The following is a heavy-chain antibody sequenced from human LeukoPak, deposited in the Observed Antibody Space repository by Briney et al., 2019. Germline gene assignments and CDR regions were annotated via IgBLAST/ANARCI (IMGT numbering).Heavy chain of an antibody. V-gene: IGHV1-69*13. D-gene: IGHD4-23*01. J-gene: IGHJ6*03. CDR3: ARAPTTVVMRYYYYMDV. CDR2: IIPIFGTA. CDR1: GGTFSSYA. Sequence: ASVKVSCKASGGTFSSYAISWVRQAPGQGLEWMGGIIPIFGTANYAQKFQGRVTITADESTSTAYMELSSLRSEDTAVYYCARAPTTVVMRYYYYMDVWGKGTTVTVSS.